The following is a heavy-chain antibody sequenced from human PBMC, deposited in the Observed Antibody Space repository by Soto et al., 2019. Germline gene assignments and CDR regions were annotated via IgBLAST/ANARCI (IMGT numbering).Heavy chain of an antibody. CDR1: GFDFNKFG. V-gene: IGHV3-30*18. CDR3: AKDVTVAGAPIYNTGLDV. Sequence: QVQLVQSGGGLVQPGRSLRLSCAASGFDFNKFGLHWVRQTPGKGLEWVAFITYEGSHRDHADSVKGRFTVSRDNSKNMLYLQMDSLRPEDTAVDYCAKDVTVAGAPIYNTGLDVWGQGTTVTVTS. J-gene: IGHJ6*02. D-gene: IGHD6-19*01. CDR2: ITYEGSHR.